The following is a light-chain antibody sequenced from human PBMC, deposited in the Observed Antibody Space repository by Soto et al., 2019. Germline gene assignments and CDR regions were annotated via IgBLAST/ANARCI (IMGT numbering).Light chain of an antibody. Sequence: EIVLTQSPGTLSLSPGERATLSCRASQSVTSSYSAWYQQKPGQAPRLLIYGASNRATGIPDRFSGSGSGTDFTLTISRLEPEDFAVYYCQQYGSSPPTFGQGTKVEIK. V-gene: IGKV3-20*01. J-gene: IGKJ1*01. CDR3: QQYGSSPPT. CDR1: QSVTSSY. CDR2: GAS.